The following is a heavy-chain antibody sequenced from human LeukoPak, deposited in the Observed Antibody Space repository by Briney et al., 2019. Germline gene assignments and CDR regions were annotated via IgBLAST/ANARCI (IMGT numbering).Heavy chain of an antibody. Sequence: SETLSLTCTVSGGSLSSSSYYWGWIRQPPGKGLEWIGSIYYSGNTYYNPSLKSRVTISVDTSKNQFSLKLSSVTAADTAVYYCARDRGSGSYYGWFDPWGQGTLVTVSS. D-gene: IGHD3-10*01. CDR2: IYYSGNT. J-gene: IGHJ5*02. CDR1: GGSLSSSSYY. V-gene: IGHV4-39*07. CDR3: ARDRGSGSYYGWFDP.